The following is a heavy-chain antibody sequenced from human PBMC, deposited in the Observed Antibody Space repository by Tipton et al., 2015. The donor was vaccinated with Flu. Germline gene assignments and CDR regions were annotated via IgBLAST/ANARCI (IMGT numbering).Heavy chain of an antibody. J-gene: IGHJ2*01. CDR3: ATPRDFDLFGDLPHWFPDV. CDR2: IYLNGST. V-gene: IGHV4-61*02. D-gene: IGHD3-10*02. CDR1: GDSITSGNYY. Sequence: TLSLTCTVSGDSITSGNYYWTWIRQPAGKGLEWIGRIYLNGSTNYNPSLKSRVTISIDTSKNQFSLKLTSVTAADTAVYYCATPRDFDLFGDLPHWFPDVWGRGTLVTVSS.